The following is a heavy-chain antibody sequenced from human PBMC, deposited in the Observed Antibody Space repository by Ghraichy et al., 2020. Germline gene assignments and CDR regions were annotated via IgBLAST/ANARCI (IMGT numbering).Heavy chain of an antibody. CDR1: GFTFGRYA. Sequence: SCAASGFTFGRYAMTWVRQAPGKGLERVPRPTSSGDRTWYADSVKGRFTISRDNSKNTLSVQMNSLRAEDTAVYYCAKDFNIEAAGRSFQYWGQGTLVTVSS. CDR2: PTSSGDRT. D-gene: IGHD6-13*01. V-gene: IGHV3-23*01. J-gene: IGHJ1*01. CDR3: AKDFNIEAAGRSFQY.